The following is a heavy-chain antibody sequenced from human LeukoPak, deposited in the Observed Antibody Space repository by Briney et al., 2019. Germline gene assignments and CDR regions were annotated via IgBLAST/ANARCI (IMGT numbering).Heavy chain of an antibody. Sequence: GGSLRLSCAASGFTFSSYGMRWVRQAPGKRLDSVAVIWYDGSNKYYADSVKGRFTISRDNSKNTMYLQMISLSSKDTALYYCARGAPGDAFDIWGQGTMVTVSS. CDR2: IWYDGSNK. D-gene: IGHD3-10*01. CDR3: ARGAPGDAFDI. V-gene: IGHV3-33*01. J-gene: IGHJ3*02. CDR1: GFTFSSYG.